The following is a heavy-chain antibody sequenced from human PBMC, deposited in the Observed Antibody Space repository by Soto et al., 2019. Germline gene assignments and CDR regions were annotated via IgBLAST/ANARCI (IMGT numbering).Heavy chain of an antibody. CDR2: ISGSGGST. Sequence: EVQLLESGGGLVQPGGSLRLSCAASGFTFSSYAMSWVRQAPGKGLEWVSAISGSGGSTYYGDSVKGRFTIPRDNSKNTLYVQLNSLRAGDTAVYYCAKKKGYGSWYYGWYFDRWGRGTLVTVSS. J-gene: IGHJ2*01. CDR1: GFTFSSYA. D-gene: IGHD2-15*01. CDR3: AKKKGYGSWYYGWYFDR. V-gene: IGHV3-23*01.